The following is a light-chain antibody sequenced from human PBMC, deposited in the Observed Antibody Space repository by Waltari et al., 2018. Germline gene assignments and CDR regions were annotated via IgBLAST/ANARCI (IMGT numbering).Light chain of an antibody. CDR1: QNIGNR. CDR2: EAS. Sequence: DIKMTQSPSTLSASVGDRVTVTCRASQNIGNRLALYQHKPGKAPNLLIYEASSLEGGAPSRVSGSGSGTGFTLTISSLQPDDFATYYCQQYHTYPWTFGQGTTVEVK. J-gene: IGKJ1*01. V-gene: IGKV1-5*03. CDR3: QQYHTYPWT.